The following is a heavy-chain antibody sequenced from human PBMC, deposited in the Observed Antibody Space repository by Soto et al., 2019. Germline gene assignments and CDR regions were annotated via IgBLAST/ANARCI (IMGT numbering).Heavy chain of an antibody. CDR3: EIPPGGSGYYETFDY. CDR2: ISGSGGST. Sequence: GGSLRLSCAASGFTFSSYAMSWVRQAPGKGLEWVSAISGSGGSTYYADSVKGRFTISRDNSKNTLYLQMNSLRAEDTAVYYCEIPPGGSGYYETFDYCCQGTLVTVSS. J-gene: IGHJ4*02. D-gene: IGHD3-22*01. CDR1: GFTFSSYA. V-gene: IGHV3-23*01.